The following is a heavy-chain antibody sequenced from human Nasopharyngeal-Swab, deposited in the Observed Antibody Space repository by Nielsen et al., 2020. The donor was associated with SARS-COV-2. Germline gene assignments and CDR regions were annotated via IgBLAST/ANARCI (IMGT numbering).Heavy chain of an antibody. V-gene: IGHV3-15*01. J-gene: IGHJ6*03. CDR1: GFTFSSYW. CDR2: IKSKTDGGTT. CDR3: ARDSGSLNYYYMDV. Sequence: GGSLRLSCAASGFTFSSYWMHWVRQAPGKGLEWVGRIKSKTDGGTTDYAAPVKGRFTISRDDSKNTLYLQMNSLRAEDTAVYYCARDSGSLNYYYMDVWGKGTTVTVSS. D-gene: IGHD1-26*01.